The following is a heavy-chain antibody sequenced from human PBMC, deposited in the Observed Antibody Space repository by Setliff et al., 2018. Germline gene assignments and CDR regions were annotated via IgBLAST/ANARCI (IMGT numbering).Heavy chain of an antibody. V-gene: IGHV1-8*02. Sequence: ASVKVSCKASGYTFTSYDINWVRQATGQGLEWMGWMNPNSGNTGYAQKFQGRVTMTRNTSISTAYMELSSLRSEDTAVYYCATMHIVVVIAISDHAFDIWGQGTVVTVSS. CDR2: MNPNSGNT. J-gene: IGHJ3*02. D-gene: IGHD2-21*01. CDR3: ATMHIVVVIAISDHAFDI. CDR1: GYTFTSYD.